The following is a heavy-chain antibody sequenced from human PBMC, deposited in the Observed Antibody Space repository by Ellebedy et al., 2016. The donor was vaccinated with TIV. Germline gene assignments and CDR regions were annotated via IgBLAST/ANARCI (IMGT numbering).Heavy chain of an antibody. J-gene: IGHJ2*01. Sequence: GESLKISCATSGFAFSSYALSWVRQAPGKGLEWVSAISANGVITKYADSVKGRFTISRDNSKNTLYLQMNSLRAEDTTVYYCAKGGSKSGYSFDLWGRGTLVTVSS. CDR1: GFAFSSYA. V-gene: IGHV3-23*01. CDR3: AKGGSKSGYSFDL. CDR2: ISANGVIT. D-gene: IGHD3-3*01.